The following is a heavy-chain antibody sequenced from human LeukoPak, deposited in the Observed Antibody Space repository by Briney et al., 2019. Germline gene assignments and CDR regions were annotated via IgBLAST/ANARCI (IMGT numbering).Heavy chain of an antibody. D-gene: IGHD3/OR15-3a*01. CDR1: GGTFSSYA. CDR2: IIPIFGTA. Sequence: SVKVSCKASGGTFSSYAISWVRQAPGQGLEWMGRIIPIFGTANYAQKFQGRVTITTDESTSAAYMELSSLRSEDTAVYYCARSGGAGYYTDFDYWGQGTLVTVSS. CDR3: ARSGGAGYYTDFDY. V-gene: IGHV1-69*05. J-gene: IGHJ4*02.